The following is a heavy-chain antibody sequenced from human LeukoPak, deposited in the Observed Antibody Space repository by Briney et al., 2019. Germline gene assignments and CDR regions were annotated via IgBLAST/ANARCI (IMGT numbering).Heavy chain of an antibody. CDR3: ARDASSGWYGMNAFDI. CDR2: ISGSGGST. J-gene: IGHJ3*02. CDR1: GFTFSSYA. V-gene: IGHV3-23*01. D-gene: IGHD6-19*01. Sequence: GGSQRLSCAASGFTFSSYAMSWVRQAPGKGLEWVTAISGSGGSTYYADSVKGRFTISRDNSNNTLYLQMKSLRAEDTAVYYCARDASSGWYGMNAFDIWGQGTMVTVSS.